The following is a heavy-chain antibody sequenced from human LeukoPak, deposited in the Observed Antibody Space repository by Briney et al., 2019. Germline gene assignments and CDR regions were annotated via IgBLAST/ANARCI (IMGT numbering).Heavy chain of an antibody. CDR2: INAGNGNT. CDR1: GYTFTDYY. Sequence: ASVTVSCKASGYTFTDYYMHWVRQAPGQRLERMGWINAGNGNTKYSQKFQGRVTITRDTSASTAYMELSSLRSEDTAVYYCARDRNPNWFDPWGQGTLVTVSS. J-gene: IGHJ5*02. D-gene: IGHD1-14*01. V-gene: IGHV1-3*01. CDR3: ARDRNPNWFDP.